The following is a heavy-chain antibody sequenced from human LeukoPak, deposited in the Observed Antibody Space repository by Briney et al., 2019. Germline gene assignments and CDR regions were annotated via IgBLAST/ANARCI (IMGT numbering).Heavy chain of an antibody. J-gene: IGHJ3*02. V-gene: IGHV4-59*01. CDR2: ISYSGST. D-gene: IGHD3-22*01. CDR3: ALDSSGYYSLDAFDI. CDR1: GASISSYY. Sequence: SETLSLTCTVSGASISSYYWSWIRQPPGKGLEWIGYISYSGSTNYNPSLKSRVTISVDTSKNQFSLKLSSVTAADTAVYYCALDSSGYYSLDAFDIWGQGTMVTVSS.